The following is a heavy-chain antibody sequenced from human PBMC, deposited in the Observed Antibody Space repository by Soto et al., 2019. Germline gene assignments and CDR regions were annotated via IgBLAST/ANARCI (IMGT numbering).Heavy chain of an antibody. CDR2: INDSGNI. CDR3: ARGLILWFGELSRRGGYYYYMDV. D-gene: IGHD3-10*01. CDR1: GGSFSGYQ. V-gene: IGHV4-34*01. J-gene: IGHJ6*03. Sequence: QVQLQQWGAGLLKPSETLSLTCAVYGGSFSGYQWSWIRQTPGKGLEWIGEINDSGNINYNPSLKCRVTIFIDSPKKQISLQLSSVTVADTAVYYCARGLILWFGELSRRGGYYYYMDVWGKGTTVIVSS.